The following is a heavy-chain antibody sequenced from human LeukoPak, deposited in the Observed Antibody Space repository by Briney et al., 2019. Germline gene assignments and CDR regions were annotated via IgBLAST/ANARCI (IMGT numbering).Heavy chain of an antibody. D-gene: IGHD6-19*01. V-gene: IGHV3-30*02. CDR1: GFTFSSYG. Sequence: PGGSLRLSCAASGFTFSSYGMHWVRQAPGKGLEWVAFIRYDGSNKYYADSVKGRFTISRDNSKNTLYLQMNSLRAEDTAVYYCASASSSGWYRYAFDIWGQGTMVTVSS. CDR2: IRYDGSNK. CDR3: ASASSSGWYRYAFDI. J-gene: IGHJ3*02.